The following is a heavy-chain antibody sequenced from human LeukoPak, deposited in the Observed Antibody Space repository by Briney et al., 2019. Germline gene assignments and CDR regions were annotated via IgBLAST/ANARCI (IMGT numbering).Heavy chain of an antibody. J-gene: IGHJ3*02. CDR1: GYTLTELS. CDR3: ATDTDYYDSSGYYAFDI. CDR2: FDPEDGET. Sequence: ASVKVSCKVSGYTLTELSMHWVRQAPGKGLEWMGGFDPEDGETIYAQKFQGRVTMTEDTSTDTAYMELSSLRSEDTAVYYCATDTDYYDSSGYYAFDIWGQGTMVTVSS. D-gene: IGHD3-22*01. V-gene: IGHV1-24*01.